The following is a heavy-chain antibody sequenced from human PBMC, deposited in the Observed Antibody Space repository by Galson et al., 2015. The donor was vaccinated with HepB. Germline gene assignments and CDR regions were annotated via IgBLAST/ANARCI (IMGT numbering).Heavy chain of an antibody. Sequence: TLSLTCTVSGGSISSRSYYWSWIRQPAGKGLEWIGRIYSSGSTNYNPSLESRVTISVDTPKNQFSLKLRSVTAADTAVYYCATDQTSYGTTFFDYWGREPWSSSPQ. CDR1: GGSISSRSYY. J-gene: IGHJ4*02. CDR3: ATDQTSYGTTFFDY. V-gene: IGHV4-61*02. D-gene: IGHD3-10*01. CDR2: IYSSGST.